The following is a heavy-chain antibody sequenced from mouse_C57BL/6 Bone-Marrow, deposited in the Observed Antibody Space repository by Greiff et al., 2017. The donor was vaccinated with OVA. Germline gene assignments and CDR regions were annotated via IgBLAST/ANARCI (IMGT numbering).Heavy chain of an antibody. Sequence: EVQLQQSGPELVKPGASVKMSCKASGYTFTDYNMHWVKQSHGKSLEWIGYINPNNGGTSYNQKFKGKATLTVTKSSSTAYMELRSLTSEDSAVYYCVKFHYYGSTWFAYWGQGTLVTVSA. CDR2: INPNNGGT. V-gene: IGHV1-22*01. J-gene: IGHJ3*01. CDR1: GYTFTDYN. CDR3: VKFHYYGSTWFAY. D-gene: IGHD1-1*01.